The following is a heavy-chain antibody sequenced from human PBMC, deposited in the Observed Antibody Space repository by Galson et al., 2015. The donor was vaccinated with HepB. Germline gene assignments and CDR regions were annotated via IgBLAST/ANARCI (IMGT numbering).Heavy chain of an antibody. D-gene: IGHD2-21*02. Sequence: SLRLSCAASGFTVSSNYMSWVRQAPGKGLEWVSVIYSGGSTYYADSVKGRFTISRDNSKNTLYLQMNSLRAEDTAVYYCAREQPIMVVTARAFDIWGQGTMVTVSS. CDR2: IYSGGST. V-gene: IGHV3-66*01. J-gene: IGHJ3*02. CDR1: GFTVSSNY. CDR3: AREQPIMVVTARAFDI.